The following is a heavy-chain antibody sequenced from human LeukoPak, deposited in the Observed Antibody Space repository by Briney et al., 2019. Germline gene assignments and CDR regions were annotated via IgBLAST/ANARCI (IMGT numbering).Heavy chain of an antibody. CDR1: GGSISSYY. CDR2: IYYSGST. D-gene: IGHD5-18*01. Sequence: PSETLSLTCTVSGGSISSYYWSWIRQPPGKELEWIGYIYYSGSTNYNPSLKSRVTISVDTSKNQFSLKLSSVTAADTAVYYCASRASDTAMIDYYYYMDVWGKGTTVTVSS. J-gene: IGHJ6*03. CDR3: ASRASDTAMIDYYYYMDV. V-gene: IGHV4-59*01.